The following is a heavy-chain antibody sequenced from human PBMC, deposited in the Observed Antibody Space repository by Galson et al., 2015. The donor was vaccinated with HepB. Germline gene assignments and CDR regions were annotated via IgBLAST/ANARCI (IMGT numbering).Heavy chain of an antibody. CDR1: GFTFSDYY. J-gene: IGHJ4*02. V-gene: IGHV3-11*06. CDR3: AKDPTLHYGSGSHATY. D-gene: IGHD3-10*01. Sequence: SLRLSCAASGFTFSDYYMSWIRQAPGKGLEWVSYISSSSSYTNYADSVKGRFTISRDNSKNTLYLQMNSLRAEDTAVYYCAKDPTLHYGSGSHATYWGQGTLVTVSS. CDR2: ISSSSSYT.